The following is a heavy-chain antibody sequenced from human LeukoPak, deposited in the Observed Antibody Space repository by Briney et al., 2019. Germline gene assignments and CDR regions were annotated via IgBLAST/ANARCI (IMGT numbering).Heavy chain of an antibody. CDR1: GFTFSGYG. V-gene: IGHV3-30*18. CDR3: AKRAHSSGWPGNWLDP. D-gene: IGHD6-19*01. Sequence: GGSLRLSCAASGFTFSGYGMHWVRQAAGRGLEWVAFISHDGSNENYVDSVKGRFTISRDNSRNTLHLQMNSLRGEDTAVYYCAKRAHSSGWPGNWLDPWGQGTLVTVSS. CDR2: ISHDGSNE. J-gene: IGHJ5*02.